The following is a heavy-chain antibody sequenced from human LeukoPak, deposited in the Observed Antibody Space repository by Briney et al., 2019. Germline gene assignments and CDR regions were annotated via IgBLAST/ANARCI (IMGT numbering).Heavy chain of an antibody. J-gene: IGHJ5*02. Sequence: SETLSLTCAVSGYSISSGHYWGWIRQPPGKGLEWIGSIYYSGSTNYNPSLKSRVTISVDTSKNQFSLKLSSVTAADTAVYYCARGGYDFWSGDPTYNWFDPWGQGTLVTVSS. CDR2: IYYSGST. D-gene: IGHD3-3*01. V-gene: IGHV4-38-2*01. CDR3: ARGGYDFWSGDPTYNWFDP. CDR1: GYSISSGHY.